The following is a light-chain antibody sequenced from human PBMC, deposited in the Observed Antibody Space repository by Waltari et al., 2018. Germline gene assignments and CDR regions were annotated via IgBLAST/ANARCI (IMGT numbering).Light chain of an antibody. Sequence: EIVLTQSPGTLSLSPGDRGNLSCRTSQSVGRSLAWYQQKRGQAPRLLIYGASSRATGIPDRFSGSGSGTDFSLTISRLEPEDFAVYYCQHYVTLPVTLGQGTKVEIK. CDR2: GAS. J-gene: IGKJ1*01. CDR1: QSVGRS. V-gene: IGKV3-20*01. CDR3: QHYVTLPVT.